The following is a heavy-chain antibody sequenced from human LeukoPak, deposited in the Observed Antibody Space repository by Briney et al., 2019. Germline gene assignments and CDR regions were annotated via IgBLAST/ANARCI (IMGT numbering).Heavy chain of an antibody. V-gene: IGHV3-48*03. CDR3: ATALEYTPDNY. D-gene: IGHD6-6*01. J-gene: IGHJ4*02. Sequence: GGSLRLSCAASGFTFSSYEMNWVRQAPGKGLEWVSYISSSGSTIYYADSVKGRFTISRDNSKNTLYLQMNSLRAEDTAVYYCATALEYTPDNYWGQGTLVTVSS. CDR2: ISSSGSTI. CDR1: GFTFSSYE.